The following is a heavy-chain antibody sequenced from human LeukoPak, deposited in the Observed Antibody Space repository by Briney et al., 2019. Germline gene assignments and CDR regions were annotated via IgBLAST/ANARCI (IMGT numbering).Heavy chain of an antibody. CDR3: ARDSSGYPRYYGMDV. J-gene: IGHJ6*02. CDR2: INAGNGNT. D-gene: IGHD3-22*01. CDR1: GYTFTSYV. Sequence: ASVKVSCKASGYTFTSYVMYWVRQAPGQRLEWMGWINAGNGNTKYSQKFQGRVTITRDTSASTAYMELSSLRSEDTAVYYCARDSSGYPRYYGMDVWGQGTTVTVSS. V-gene: IGHV1-3*01.